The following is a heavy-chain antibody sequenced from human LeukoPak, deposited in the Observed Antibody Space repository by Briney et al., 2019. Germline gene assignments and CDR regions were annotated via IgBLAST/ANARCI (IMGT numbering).Heavy chain of an antibody. CDR3: ARASSGYSYGYVSYYYYYMDV. CDR1: GFTFGNFW. Sequence: PGGSLRLSCEVSGFTFGNFWMSWVRQAPGKGLEWLATIKRDGSEKDYVDSVKGRFTISRDNAKNTLYLQMNSLRAEDTAVYYCARASSGYSYGYVSYYYYYMDVWGKGTTVTVSS. J-gene: IGHJ6*03. CDR2: IKRDGSEK. D-gene: IGHD5-18*01. V-gene: IGHV3-7*01.